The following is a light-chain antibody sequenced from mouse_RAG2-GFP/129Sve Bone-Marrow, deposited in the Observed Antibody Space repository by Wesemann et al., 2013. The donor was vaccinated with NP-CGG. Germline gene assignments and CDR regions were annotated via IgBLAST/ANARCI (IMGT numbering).Light chain of an antibody. CDR1: QSLLNSGNQKNY. Sequence: SSLSVSAGEKVTMSCKSSQSLLNSGNQKNYLAWYQQKPGQPPKLLIYGASTRESGVPDRFTGSGSGTDFPTLTISSVQAEDLAVYYCQNDHSYPFTFGSGTKLEIK. J-gene: IGKJ4*01. CDR3: QNDHSYPFT. V-gene: IGKV8-28*01. CDR2: GAS.